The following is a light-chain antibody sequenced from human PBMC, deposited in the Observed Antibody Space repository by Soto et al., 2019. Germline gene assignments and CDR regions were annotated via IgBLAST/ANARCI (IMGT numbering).Light chain of an antibody. CDR1: SSDVGGYNY. Sequence: QSALTQPASVSGSPGQSITISCTGTSSDVGGYNYVSWYQQHPGKAPKLMIFEVTNRPSGVSSRFSGSKSGNTASLTISGLQADDEADYYCSSYTSNSNPYVFGTGTKVTVL. CDR3: SSYTSNSNPYV. CDR2: EVT. V-gene: IGLV2-14*01. J-gene: IGLJ1*01.